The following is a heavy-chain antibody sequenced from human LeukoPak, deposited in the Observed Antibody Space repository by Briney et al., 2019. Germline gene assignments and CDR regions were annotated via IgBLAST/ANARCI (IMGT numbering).Heavy chain of an antibody. CDR2: ISDSGGRT. Sequence: GGSLRLSCVASGFTFSSSWMSWVRQAPGKGLEWVSYISDSGGRTYYADSVKGRFTISRDNSKNTLYLQLNSLGAEDTAVYYCTKERATSDGEPFDSWGPGTLVTVSS. D-gene: IGHD1-26*01. V-gene: IGHV3-23*01. CDR3: TKERATSDGEPFDS. CDR1: GFTFSSSW. J-gene: IGHJ4*02.